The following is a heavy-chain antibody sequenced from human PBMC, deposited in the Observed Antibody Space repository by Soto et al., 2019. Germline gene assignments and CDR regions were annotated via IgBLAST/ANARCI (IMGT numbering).Heavy chain of an antibody. CDR2: IKSKTDGGTT. CDR3: TGRFLEWLLVY. V-gene: IGHV3-15*01. CDR1: GFTFSNAW. Sequence: EVQLVESGGGLVQPGGSLRLSCAASGFTFSNAWMSWVRQAPGKGLEWVGRIKSKTDGGTTDYAAPVKGRFTISRDDSKNTLYLQMNSLKTEDTAVYYCTGRFLEWLLVYWGQGTLVTVSS. J-gene: IGHJ4*02. D-gene: IGHD3-3*01.